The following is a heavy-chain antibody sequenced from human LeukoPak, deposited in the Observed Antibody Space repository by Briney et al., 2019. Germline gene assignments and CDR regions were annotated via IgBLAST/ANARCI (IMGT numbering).Heavy chain of an antibody. V-gene: IGHV3-7*01. D-gene: IGHD6-25*01. Sequence: GGSLRLSCAASGFSFSTYWMSWVRQAPGEGLQWVANIKHDGSEKNYVDSVKGRFTISKDNAKNSLSLQMSSLRVEDTAIYYCARERPGSASAFDYWGQGTLVTVSS. CDR3: ARERPGSASAFDY. CDR1: GFSFSTYW. CDR2: IKHDGSEK. J-gene: IGHJ4*02.